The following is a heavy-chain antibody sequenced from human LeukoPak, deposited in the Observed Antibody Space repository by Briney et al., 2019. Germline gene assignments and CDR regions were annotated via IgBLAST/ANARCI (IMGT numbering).Heavy chain of an antibody. CDR1: GFTFSSYS. V-gene: IGHV3-21*01. D-gene: IGHD6-13*01. CDR2: ISSSSSYI. CDR3: ARDLGIAAEGFDY. Sequence: GGSLRLSCAASGFTFSSYSMNWVRQAPGKGLEWVSSISSSSSYIYYADSVKGRFTISRDNAMNSLYLQMNSLRAEDTAVYYCARDLGIAAEGFDYWGQGTLVTVSS. J-gene: IGHJ4*02.